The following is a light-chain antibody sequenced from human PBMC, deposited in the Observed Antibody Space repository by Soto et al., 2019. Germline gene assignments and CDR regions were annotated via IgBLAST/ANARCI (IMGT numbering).Light chain of an antibody. CDR2: GAS. CDR3: QQRSIWPRNT. CDR1: QSVSSN. Sequence: EIVLTQSPGTLSVSPGERATLSCRASQSVSSNLAWYQQKPGQAPRLLIYGASTRATGIPARFSGSGSGTEFTLTISSLQSEDFAVYYCQQRSIWPRNTFGLGTKVDIK. J-gene: IGKJ2*01. V-gene: IGKV3-15*01.